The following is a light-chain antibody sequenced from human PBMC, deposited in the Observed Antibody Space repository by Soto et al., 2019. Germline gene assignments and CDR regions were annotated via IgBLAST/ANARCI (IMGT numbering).Light chain of an antibody. CDR1: QDIHSR. CDR3: QQYDDSPLT. Sequence: DIQMTKSPSSLSASVGDRVTITCRASQDIHSRLGWYQQKPEKPRKSLIYGVSNLQSGVPSRFIGSGSGTEFALPINHLQPEDFATYYGQQYDDSPLTVGGGTKVELK. J-gene: IGKJ4*01. CDR2: GVS. V-gene: IGKV1D-16*01.